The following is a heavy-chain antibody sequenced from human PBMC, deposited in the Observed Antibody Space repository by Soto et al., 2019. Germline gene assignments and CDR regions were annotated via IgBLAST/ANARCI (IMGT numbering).Heavy chain of an antibody. D-gene: IGHD3-22*01. CDR3: ARDVPLNYYDSTYSFYALDV. V-gene: IGHV1-69*01. CDR1: GGAFSGHA. CDR2: IVPFFKGV. J-gene: IGHJ6*02. Sequence: TWVKVSCKASGGAFSGHAISWLRQAPGQGLEWMGQIVPFFKGVKYAQKFQGRVTITADDSTSTAYMDLSSLTSDDTAVYYCARDVPLNYYDSTYSFYALDVWGQGTTVTVSS.